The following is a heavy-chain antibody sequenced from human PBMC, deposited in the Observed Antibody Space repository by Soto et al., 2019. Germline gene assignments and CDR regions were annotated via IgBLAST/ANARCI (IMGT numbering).Heavy chain of an antibody. CDR1: GFTFSIYA. J-gene: IGHJ4*02. D-gene: IGHD6-19*01. Sequence: QVQLVESGGGVVQPGRSLRVSCAASGFTFSIYAMHWVRQAPGTGLEWVAVISYDGTKTYYADSVKGRFTISRDKSKNTVYLQMNSLRDEDTAVYYCAKDRGPRRQWLIGPFDYWGEGTLVTVSP. CDR3: AKDRGPRRQWLIGPFDY. CDR2: ISYDGTKT. V-gene: IGHV3-30*18.